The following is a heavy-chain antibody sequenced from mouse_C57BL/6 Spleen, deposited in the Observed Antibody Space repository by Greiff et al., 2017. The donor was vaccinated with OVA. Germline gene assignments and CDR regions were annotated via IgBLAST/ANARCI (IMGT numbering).Heavy chain of an antibody. CDR1: GFTFSDYG. Sequence: EVMLVESGGGLVKPGGSLKLSCAASGFTFSDYGMHWVRQAPEKGLEWVAYISSGSSTIYYADTVKGRFTISRDNAKNTLFLQMTSLRSEDTAMYYCARDYITTVVDWYFDVWGTGTTVTVSS. V-gene: IGHV5-17*01. CDR2: ISSGSSTI. J-gene: IGHJ1*03. D-gene: IGHD1-1*01. CDR3: ARDYITTVVDWYFDV.